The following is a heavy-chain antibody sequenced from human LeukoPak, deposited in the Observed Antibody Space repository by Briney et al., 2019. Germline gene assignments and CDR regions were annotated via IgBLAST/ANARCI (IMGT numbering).Heavy chain of an antibody. V-gene: IGHV1-69*13. CDR1: GGTFSIYA. CDR2: SIPIFVTA. J-gene: IGHJ3*02. CDR3: AADYYDSSGAHDAFDI. Sequence: GASGKVCCKASGGTFSIYAISWVRQAPGQGLEWMGWSIPIFVTANYAQKFQGRVTITADESTSTAYLELSSLRSEDTAVYYCAADYYDSSGAHDAFDIWGQGTMVTVSS. D-gene: IGHD3-22*01.